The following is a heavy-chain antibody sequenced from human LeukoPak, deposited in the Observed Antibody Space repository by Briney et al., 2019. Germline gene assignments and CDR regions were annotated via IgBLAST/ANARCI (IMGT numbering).Heavy chain of an antibody. J-gene: IGHJ4*02. CDR2: INPNSGGT. CDR3: ARDNTMVRGVIISRAVDY. Sequence: ASVKVSCKASGYTFTGYYMHWVRQAPGQGLEWMGWINPNSGGTNYAQKFQGRVTMTRDTSISTAYMELRSLRSDDTAVYYCARDNTMVRGVIISRAVDYWGQGTLVTVSS. D-gene: IGHD3-10*01. V-gene: IGHV1-2*02. CDR1: GYTFTGYY.